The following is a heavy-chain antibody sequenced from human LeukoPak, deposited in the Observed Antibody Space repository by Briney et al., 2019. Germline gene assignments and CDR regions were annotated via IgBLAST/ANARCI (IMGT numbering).Heavy chain of an antibody. CDR2: IRYDASNK. CDR3: AKVPDYYYYMDV. V-gene: IGHV3-30*02. D-gene: IGHD1-14*01. Sequence: GGSLRLSCAASGFTFSSYGIHWVRQAPGKGLEWVAFIRYDASNKYYADSVKGRFTISRDNSKNTLYLQMNSLRAEDTAVYYCAKVPDYYYYMDVWGKGTTVTISS. J-gene: IGHJ6*03. CDR1: GFTFSSYG.